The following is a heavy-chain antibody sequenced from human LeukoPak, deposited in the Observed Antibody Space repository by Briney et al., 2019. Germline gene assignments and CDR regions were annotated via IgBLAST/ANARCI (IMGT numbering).Heavy chain of an antibody. CDR2: IYYSGST. D-gene: IGHD5-12*01. CDR1: GGSISSSSYY. CDR3: AAIGWLRLAELGGY. J-gene: IGHJ4*02. Sequence: SETLSLTCTVSGGSISSSSYYWGWIRQPPGKGLEWMGSIYYSGSTYYNPSLKSRVTISVDTSKNQFSLKLSSVTAADTAVYYCAAIGWLRLAELGGYWGQGTLVTVSS. V-gene: IGHV4-39*07.